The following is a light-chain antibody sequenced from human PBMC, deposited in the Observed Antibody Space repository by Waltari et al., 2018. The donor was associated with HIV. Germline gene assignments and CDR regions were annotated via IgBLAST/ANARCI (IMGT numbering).Light chain of an antibody. CDR3: QQYVNWPPYT. Sequence: EIVMTQSPATLSVSPGERVTLSCRASQSISSNLAWYQQKPGQGPRLLIYDASTRATDIPARFSGSGSGTEFTLTISSLQSEDVAIYYCQQYVNWPPYTFGQGTKLEIK. CDR2: DAS. V-gene: IGKV3-15*01. CDR1: QSISSN. J-gene: IGKJ2*01.